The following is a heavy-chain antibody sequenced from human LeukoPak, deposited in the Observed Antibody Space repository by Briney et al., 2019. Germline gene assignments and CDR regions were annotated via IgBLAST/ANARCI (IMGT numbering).Heavy chain of an antibody. D-gene: IGHD3-3*01. Sequence: ASVKVSCKASGYTFTSYGISWVRQAPGQGLEWMGWISAYNGNTNYAQKLQGRVTMTTDTSTSTAYMELRSLRSDDTAVYYCARIRGVTIFGPLDVWGQGTTVPVSS. J-gene: IGHJ6*02. V-gene: IGHV1-18*01. CDR2: ISAYNGNT. CDR3: ARIRGVTIFGPLDV. CDR1: GYTFTSYG.